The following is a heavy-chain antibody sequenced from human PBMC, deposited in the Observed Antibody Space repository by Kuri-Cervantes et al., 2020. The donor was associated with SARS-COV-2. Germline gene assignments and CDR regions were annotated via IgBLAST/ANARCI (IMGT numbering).Heavy chain of an antibody. J-gene: IGHJ4*02. D-gene: IGHD6-13*01. CDR3: ARGFAAAGTIDY. Sequence: ASVPVSFKASGYTFTSYGSSWVRQAPGQGLAWMGWISAYNGNTNYAQKLQCRVTMNTDTYTSTDYMELRSLRADDTAVYYCARGFAAAGTIDYWGQGTLVTVSS. CDR2: ISAYNGNT. V-gene: IGHV1-18*01. CDR1: GYTFTSYG.